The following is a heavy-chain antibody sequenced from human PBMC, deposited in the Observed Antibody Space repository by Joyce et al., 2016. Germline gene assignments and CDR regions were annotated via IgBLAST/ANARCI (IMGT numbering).Heavy chain of an antibody. Sequence: RNRETEYSVKGRFTISRDNAQNSLYLQMNSLRVEDTAVYYCARRAMFRGVDVDYWGQGTLVTVSS. V-gene: IGHV3-33*01. D-gene: IGHD3-10*01. CDR3: ARRAMFRGVDVDY. CDR2: RNR. J-gene: IGHJ4*02.